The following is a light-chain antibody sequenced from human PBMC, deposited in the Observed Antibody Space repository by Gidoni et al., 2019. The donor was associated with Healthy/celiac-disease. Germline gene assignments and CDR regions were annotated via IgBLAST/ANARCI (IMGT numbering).Light chain of an antibody. Sequence: DLQLTQSPSFLSASVGDRVTITCRASQGISSYLAWYQQKPGKAPKLLIYAASTLQSGVPSSISGSGSGTEFTLTISSLQPEDFATYYCQQLNSYPIFTFGPXTKVDIK. J-gene: IGKJ3*01. CDR2: AAS. V-gene: IGKV1-9*01. CDR1: QGISSY. CDR3: QQLNSYPIFT.